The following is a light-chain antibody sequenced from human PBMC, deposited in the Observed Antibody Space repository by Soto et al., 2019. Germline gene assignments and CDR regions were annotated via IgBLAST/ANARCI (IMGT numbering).Light chain of an antibody. CDR1: QSINSW. J-gene: IGKJ3*01. CDR3: QQYNSYSPD. V-gene: IGKV1-5*03. Sequence: DIQMTQSPSTLSASVGDRVTITCRASQSINSWLAWYQQKPGKAPKLLIYKASSLESGVPSRFSGSGSGTEFTLTISGLQPDDFATYYCQQYNSYSPDFGPGTKVDIK. CDR2: KAS.